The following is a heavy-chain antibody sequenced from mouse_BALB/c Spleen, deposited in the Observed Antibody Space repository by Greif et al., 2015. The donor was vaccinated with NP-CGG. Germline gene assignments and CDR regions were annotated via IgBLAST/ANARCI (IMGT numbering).Heavy chain of an antibody. V-gene: IGHV5-17*02. D-gene: IGHD1-1*02. Sequence: EVNLVESGGGLVQPGGSRKLSCAASGSTFSSFGMHWVRQAPEKGLEWVAYISSGSSTIYYADTVKGRFTISRDNPKNTLFLQMTSLRSEDTAMYYCARGIYGYWYFDVWGAGTTVTVSS. CDR1: GSTFSSFG. CDR2: ISSGSSTI. CDR3: ARGIYGYWYFDV. J-gene: IGHJ1*01.